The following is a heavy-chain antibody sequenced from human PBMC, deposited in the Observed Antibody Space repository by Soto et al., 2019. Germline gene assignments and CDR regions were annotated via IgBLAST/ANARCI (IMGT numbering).Heavy chain of an antibody. CDR2: ISYTGRDT. V-gene: IGHV3-11*01. D-gene: IGHD6-6*01. J-gene: IGHJ4*02. CDR3: ARLPGGTAPRPDY. Sequence: GGSLRLSCAASGFTFSGYDMTWVRQAPGKGLEWVSYISYTGRDTFYGESVKGRFAISRDNAKNSVYLQMNSLGAEDTAVYFYARLPGGTAPRPDYWGQGTMVTVSS. CDR1: GFTFSGYD.